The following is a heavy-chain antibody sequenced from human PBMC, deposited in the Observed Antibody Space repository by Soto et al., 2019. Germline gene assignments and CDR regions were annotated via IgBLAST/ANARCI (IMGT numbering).Heavy chain of an antibody. CDR2: IYYSGST. D-gene: IGHD2-15*01. CDR1: GGSISSSSYY. CDR3: ARSRPTRGRVGGFDP. V-gene: IGHV4-39*01. J-gene: IGHJ5*02. Sequence: SETLSLTCTVSGGSISSSSYYWGWIRQPPGKGLEWIGSIYYSGSTYYNPSLKSRVTISVDTSKNQFSLKLSSVTAADTAVYYCARSRPTRGRVGGFDPWGQGTLVTVSS.